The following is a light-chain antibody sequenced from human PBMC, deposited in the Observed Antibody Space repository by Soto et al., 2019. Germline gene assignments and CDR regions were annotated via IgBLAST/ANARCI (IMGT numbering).Light chain of an antibody. CDR2: AAS. CDR1: QGISSY. V-gene: IGKV1-8*01. CDR3: QQYYSYPVA. J-gene: IGKJ3*01. Sequence: AIRMTQSPSSLSASTGDRVTITCRASQGISSYLAWYQQKPGKAPKLLIYAASTLQSGVPSRFSSSGSGTDFTLTISCLQSEDFATYYCQQYYSYPVAFGPGTKVDIK.